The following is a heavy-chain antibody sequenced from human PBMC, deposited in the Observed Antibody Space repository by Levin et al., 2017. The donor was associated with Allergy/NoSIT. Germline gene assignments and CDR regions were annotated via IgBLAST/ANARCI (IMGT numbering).Heavy chain of an antibody. J-gene: IGHJ5*02. Sequence: SVKVSCKASGGTFSSYTISWVRQAPGQGLEWMGRIIPILGIANYAQKFQGRVTITADKSTSTAYMELSSLRSEDTAVYYCARGVANNWFDPWGQGTLVTVSS. CDR1: GGTFSSYT. CDR3: ARGVANNWFDP. V-gene: IGHV1-69*02. CDR2: IIPILGIA.